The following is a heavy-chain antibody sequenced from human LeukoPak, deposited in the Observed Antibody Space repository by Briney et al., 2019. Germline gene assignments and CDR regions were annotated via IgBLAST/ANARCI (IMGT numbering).Heavy chain of an antibody. J-gene: IGHJ3*02. CDR2: IRYDGTNK. V-gene: IGHV3-30*02. CDR1: GFTFSSYG. D-gene: IGHD1-26*01. Sequence: PGGSLRLSCAASGFTFSSYGMHWVRQAPGKGLEWVAFIRYDGTNKYYADSVKGRFTISRDNSKNTLYLQMNSLRAEDTAVYYCAKGYSGSFLDAFDIWGQGTMVTVSS. CDR3: AKGYSGSFLDAFDI.